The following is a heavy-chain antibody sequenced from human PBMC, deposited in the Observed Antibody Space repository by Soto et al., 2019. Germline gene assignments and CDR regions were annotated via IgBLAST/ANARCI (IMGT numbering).Heavy chain of an antibody. CDR1: GGSISSDSYY. Sequence: SETLSLTCTVSGGSISSDSYYWGWIRQHPGKGLEWIGYIYYSGSTYYNPSLKSRVTISVDTSKNQFSLKLSSVTAADTAVYYCAREGSGYYYFDYWGQGTLVTVSS. CDR2: IYYSGST. V-gene: IGHV4-31*03. J-gene: IGHJ4*02. D-gene: IGHD3-22*01. CDR3: AREGSGYYYFDY.